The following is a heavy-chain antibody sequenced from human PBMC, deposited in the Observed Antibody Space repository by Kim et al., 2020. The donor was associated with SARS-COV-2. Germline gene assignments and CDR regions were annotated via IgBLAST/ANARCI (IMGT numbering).Heavy chain of an antibody. V-gene: IGHV3-23*01. CDR1: GFTFSSYA. Sequence: GGSLRLSCAASGFTFSSYAMSWVHQAPGKGLEWVSAISGSGGSTYYADSVKGRFTISRDNSKNTLYLQMNSLRAEDTAVYYCAKDRVNYGDYAWYYFDYWGQGTLVTVSS. CDR3: AKDRVNYGDYAWYYFDY. J-gene: IGHJ4*02. D-gene: IGHD4-17*01. CDR2: ISGSGGST.